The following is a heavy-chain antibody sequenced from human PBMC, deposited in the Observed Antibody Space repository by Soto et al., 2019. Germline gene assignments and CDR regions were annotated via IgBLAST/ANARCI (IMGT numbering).Heavy chain of an antibody. V-gene: IGHV3-21*01. Sequence: GGSLRLSCAASGFTFSSYSMNWVRQAPGKGLEWVSSISSSSSYIYYADSVKGRFTISRDNAKNSLYLQMNSLRAEDTAVYYCARGGVLNHYYYYGMDVWGQGTTVTVSS. D-gene: IGHD6-13*01. J-gene: IGHJ6*02. CDR2: ISSSSSYI. CDR1: GFTFSSYS. CDR3: ARGGVLNHYYYYGMDV.